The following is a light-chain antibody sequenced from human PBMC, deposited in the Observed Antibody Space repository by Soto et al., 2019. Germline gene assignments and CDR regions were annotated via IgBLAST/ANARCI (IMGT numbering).Light chain of an antibody. CDR3: SSYTTGSTLYV. Sequence: QSVLTQPASVSGSPGQSITISCTGSSNDIGAYKYVSWYQQYPDKAPKLIIFEVSNRPSGVSDRFSGSKSGNTASLTIAGLQAEGEADYHCSSYTTGSTLYVFGGGTKVTVL. CDR2: EVS. V-gene: IGLV2-14*01. J-gene: IGLJ1*01. CDR1: SNDIGAYKY.